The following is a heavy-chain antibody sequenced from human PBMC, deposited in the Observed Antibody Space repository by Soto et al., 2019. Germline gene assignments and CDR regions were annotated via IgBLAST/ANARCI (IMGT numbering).Heavy chain of an antibody. D-gene: IGHD2-15*01. V-gene: IGHV3-64*02. CDR3: ARGGYCSGGSCYHNWFDP. J-gene: IGHJ5*02. Sequence: PGGSLRLSCAASGFTFSSYAMHWVRQAPGKGLEYVSAISSNGGSTYYADSVKGRFTISRDNSKNTLYLQMGSLRAEDMAVYYCARGGYCSGGSCYHNWFDPWGQGTLVTVSS. CDR1: GFTFSSYA. CDR2: ISSNGGST.